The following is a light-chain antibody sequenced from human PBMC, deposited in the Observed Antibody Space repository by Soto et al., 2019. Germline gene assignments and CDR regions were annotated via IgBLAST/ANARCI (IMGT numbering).Light chain of an antibody. V-gene: IGKV3-15*01. J-gene: IGKJ4*01. Sequence: EIVMTQSQATLSVSPGERATLSCRASQSVSSNLAWYQQKPGQAPRILIYGASTRATGIPARFSGSGSDTEFTLTISSLQSEDVAVYYCQQYDSWPPLTFGGGTKVDIK. CDR2: GAS. CDR1: QSVSSN. CDR3: QQYDSWPPLT.